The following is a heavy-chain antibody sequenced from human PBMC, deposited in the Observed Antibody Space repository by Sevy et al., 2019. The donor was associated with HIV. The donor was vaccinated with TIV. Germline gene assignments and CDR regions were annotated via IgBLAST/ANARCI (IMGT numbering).Heavy chain of an antibody. CDR1: GDSISSSTYH. Sequence: TLSLTCTVSGDSISSSTYHWGWIRQSPGNGLEWFGNIYYSGNTNYNPSLTSRATISVDTAKNQFSLNLTSVTAADTAVYYCARVVDFWSGYLDYWGQGTLVTVSS. J-gene: IGHJ4*01. V-gene: IGHV4-39*01. CDR2: IYYSGNT. D-gene: IGHD3-3*01. CDR3: ARVVDFWSGYLDY.